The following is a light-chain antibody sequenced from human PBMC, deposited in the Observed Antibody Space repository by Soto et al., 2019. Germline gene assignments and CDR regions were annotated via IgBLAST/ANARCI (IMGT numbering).Light chain of an antibody. V-gene: IGLV7-43*01. CDR1: TGAVTSGYY. CDR2: STT. CDR3: LLFYGHGVV. J-gene: IGLJ2*01. Sequence: QTVVTQEPSLTVSPGGTVTLTCASSTGAVTSGYYPNWFQQRPGQPPRALIYSTTYKHSWTPARFSGALLGGRAALTLSGAQPEDEADYSCLLFYGHGVVFGGGTKLTVL.